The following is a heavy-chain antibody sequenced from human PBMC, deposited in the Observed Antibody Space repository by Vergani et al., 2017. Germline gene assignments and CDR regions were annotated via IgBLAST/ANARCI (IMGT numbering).Heavy chain of an antibody. D-gene: IGHD2-2*01. CDR2: ITPFNGNT. J-gene: IGHJ5*02. Sequence: QMQLVQSGAEVKKTGSSVKVSCKASGYTFTYPYLHWVRQAPGQALEWMGWITPFNGNTNYAQKFQDRVTITRDRSMSTAYMELSSLRSEDTAMYYCALAESSTSCINSVCITPETGSWFDPWGQGTLVTVSS. CDR1: GYTFTYPY. CDR3: ALAESSTSCINSVCITPETGSWFDP. V-gene: IGHV1-45*02.